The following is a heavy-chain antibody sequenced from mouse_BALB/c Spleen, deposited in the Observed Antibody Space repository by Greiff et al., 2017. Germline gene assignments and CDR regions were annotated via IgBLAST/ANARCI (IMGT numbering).Heavy chain of an antibody. D-gene: IGHD1-1*01. Sequence: EVQVVESGGGLVQPGGSLKLSCAASGFTFSSYTMSWVRQTPEKRLEWVAYISNGGGSTYYPDTVKGRFTISRDNAKNTLYLQMSSLKSEDTAMYYCARHDYGSSYVGAMDYWGQGTSVTVSS. V-gene: IGHV5-12-2*01. CDR2: ISNGGGST. CDR1: GFTFSSYT. J-gene: IGHJ4*01. CDR3: ARHDYGSSYVGAMDY.